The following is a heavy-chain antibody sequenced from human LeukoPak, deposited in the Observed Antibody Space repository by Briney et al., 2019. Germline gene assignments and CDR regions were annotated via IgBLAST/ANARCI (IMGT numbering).Heavy chain of an antibody. J-gene: IGHJ4*02. Sequence: PSETLSLTCTVSGGSISSSSYYWGWIRQPPGKGLEWIGSIYYSGSTYYNPSLKSRVTISVDTSKNQFSLKLSSVTAADTAVYYCARERFGELLVFDYWGQGTLVTVSS. CDR2: IYYSGST. CDR1: GGSISSSSYY. CDR3: ARERFGELLVFDY. D-gene: IGHD3-10*01. V-gene: IGHV4-39*07.